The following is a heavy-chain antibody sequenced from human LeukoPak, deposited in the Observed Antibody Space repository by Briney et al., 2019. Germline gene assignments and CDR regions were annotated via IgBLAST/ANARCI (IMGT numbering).Heavy chain of an antibody. Sequence: PSETLSLTCAVSGGSISSGDYHWNWICQHPGKGLEWIGDISYSASAYYNPSLKSRLTISVDTSKNRFSLKLSSVKAADTAVCYCARDYSSSWLWFDPWGQGTLVTVSS. CDR2: ISYSASA. D-gene: IGHD6-13*01. CDR1: GGSISSGDYH. J-gene: IGHJ5*02. V-gene: IGHV4-31*11. CDR3: ARDYSSSWLWFDP.